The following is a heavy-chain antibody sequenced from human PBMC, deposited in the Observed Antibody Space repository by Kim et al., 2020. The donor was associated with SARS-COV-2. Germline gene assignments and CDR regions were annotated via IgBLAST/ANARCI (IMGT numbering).Heavy chain of an antibody. V-gene: IGHV3-30*04. CDR1: GFTFSSYA. CDR2: ISYDGSNK. D-gene: IGHD2-21*02. Sequence: GGSLRLSCAASGFTFSSYAMHWVRQAPGKGLEWVAVISYDGSNKYYADSVKGRFTISRDNSKNTLYLQMNSLRAEDTAVYYCARGYCGGDCYSGLLGYWGQGTLVTVSS. CDR3: ARGYCGGDCYSGLLGY. J-gene: IGHJ4*02.